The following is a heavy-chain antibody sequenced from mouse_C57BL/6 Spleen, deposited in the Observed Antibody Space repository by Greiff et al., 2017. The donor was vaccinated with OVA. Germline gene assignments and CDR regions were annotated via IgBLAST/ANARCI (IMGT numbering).Heavy chain of an antibody. CDR3: VRQELNAWFAY. V-gene: IGHV10-1*01. CDR1: GFSFNTYA. Sequence: EVKLVESGGGLVQPKGSLKLSCAASGFSFNTYAMNWVRQAPGKGLEWVARIRSKSNNYATYYADSVKDRFTISRDDSESMLYLQMNNLKTEDTAMYYCVRQELNAWFAYWGQGTLVTVSA. CDR2: IRSKSNNYAT. J-gene: IGHJ3*01. D-gene: IGHD4-1*01.